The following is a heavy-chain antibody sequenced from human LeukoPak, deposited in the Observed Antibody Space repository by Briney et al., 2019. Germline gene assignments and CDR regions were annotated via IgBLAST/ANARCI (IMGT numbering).Heavy chain of an antibody. V-gene: IGHV3-23*01. J-gene: IGHJ4*02. CDR1: GFTFSSYT. CDR2: ISGSGSST. Sequence: HPGGSLRLSCAASGFTFSSYTMNWVRQAPGKGLEWVSGISGSGSSTYYADSVKGRFTISRDNSKNTVYLQMNSLRAEDTAVYYCAKDLLDYGDYVSFDYWGQGTLVTVSS. CDR3: AKDLLDYGDYVSFDY. D-gene: IGHD4-17*01.